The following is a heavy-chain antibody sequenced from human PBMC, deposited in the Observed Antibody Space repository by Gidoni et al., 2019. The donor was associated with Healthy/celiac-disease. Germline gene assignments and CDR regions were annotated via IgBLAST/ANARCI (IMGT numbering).Heavy chain of an antibody. Sequence: EVQLVESGGGLVQPGRSLRLSCAASGFTFDDYAMHWVRQAPGKGLEWVSGISWNSGSIGYADSVKGRFTISRDNAKNSLYLQMNSLRAEDTALYYCAKSRGQWYAFDIWGQGTMVTVYS. CDR3: AKSRGQWYAFDI. J-gene: IGHJ3*02. CDR2: ISWNSGSI. D-gene: IGHD2-8*01. CDR1: GFTFDDYA. V-gene: IGHV3-9*01.